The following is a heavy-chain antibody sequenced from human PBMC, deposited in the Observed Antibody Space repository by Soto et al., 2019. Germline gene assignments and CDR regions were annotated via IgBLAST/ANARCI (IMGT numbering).Heavy chain of an antibody. D-gene: IGHD6-19*01. V-gene: IGHV3-7*01. CDR2: IKQDGSEK. CDR1: GFTFSSYW. CDR3: AREEADSSADLIDP. Sequence: EVQLVESGGGLVQPGGSLRLSCAASGFTFSSYWMSWVRQAPGKGLEWVANIKQDGSEKYYVDSVKCRFTISRDNAKNSLYLQMNSLRAEDTAVYYCAREEADSSADLIDPWGQGTLVTVSS. J-gene: IGHJ5*02.